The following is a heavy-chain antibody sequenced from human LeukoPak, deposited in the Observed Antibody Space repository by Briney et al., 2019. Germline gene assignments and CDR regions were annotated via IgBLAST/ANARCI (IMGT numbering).Heavy chain of an antibody. CDR3: ARGSHYYYYYMDV. V-gene: IGHV4-59*11. Sequence: PSETLSLTCTVSGGSISSHYWSWIRQPPGKGLEWIGYIYYSGSTNYNPSLKSRVTISVDTSKNQFSLKLSSVTAADTAVYYCARGSHYYYYYMDVRGKGTTVTVSS. CDR1: GGSISSHY. D-gene: IGHD2-15*01. J-gene: IGHJ6*03. CDR2: IYYSGST.